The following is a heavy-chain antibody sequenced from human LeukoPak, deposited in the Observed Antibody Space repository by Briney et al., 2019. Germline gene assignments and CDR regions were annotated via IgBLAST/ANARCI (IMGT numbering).Heavy chain of an antibody. CDR3: ARTAYDDSSGYPVGAFDI. CDR2: INWNGGST. Sequence: GGSLRLSCAASGFTFDDYGMSWVRQAPGKGLEWVSGINWNGGSTGYADSVKGRFTISRDNAKNSLYLQMNSLRAEDTALYHCARTAYDDSSGYPVGAFDIWGQGTMVTVSS. CDR1: GFTFDDYG. V-gene: IGHV3-20*01. J-gene: IGHJ3*02. D-gene: IGHD3-22*01.